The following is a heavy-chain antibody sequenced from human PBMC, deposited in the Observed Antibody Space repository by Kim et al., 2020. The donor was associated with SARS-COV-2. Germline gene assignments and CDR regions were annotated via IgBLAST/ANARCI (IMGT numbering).Heavy chain of an antibody. J-gene: IGHJ4*02. V-gene: IGHV3-30*18. Sequence: GGSLRLSCAASGFTFSSYGMHWVRQAPGKGLEWVAVISYDGSNKYYADSVKGRFTISRDNSKNTLYLQMNSLRAEDTAVYYCAKDQGQVYDFWSGYYPSWGQGTLVTVSS. CDR1: GFTFSSYG. CDR2: ISYDGSNK. D-gene: IGHD3-3*01. CDR3: AKDQGQVYDFWSGYYPS.